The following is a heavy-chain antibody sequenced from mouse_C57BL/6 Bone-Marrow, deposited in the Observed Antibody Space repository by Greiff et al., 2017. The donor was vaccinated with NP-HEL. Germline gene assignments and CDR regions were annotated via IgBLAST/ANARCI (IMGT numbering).Heavy chain of an antibody. J-gene: IGHJ2*01. Sequence: QVQLQQPGAELVMPGASVKLSCKASGYTFTSYWMHWVKHRPGQGLEWIGEIDPSDSYTNYNQKFKGKSTLTVDKSSSTAYMQLSSLTSEDSAVYYCARRGSFDYWGQGTTLTVSS. CDR1: GYTFTSYW. CDR2: IDPSDSYT. D-gene: IGHD1-1*01. V-gene: IGHV1-69*01. CDR3: ARRGSFDY.